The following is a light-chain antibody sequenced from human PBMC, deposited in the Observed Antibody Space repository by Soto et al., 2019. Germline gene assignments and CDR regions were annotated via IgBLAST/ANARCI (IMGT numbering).Light chain of an antibody. CDR1: QGISSY. CDR3: QQLNSYPLT. J-gene: IGKJ4*01. Sequence: DIQLTQSPSFLSASIGDRVTITCRASQGISSYLAWYQQKPGKAPKLLISAASTLQSGVPSRFSGSGSGTEFTLTISSLQPEDFATYSCQQLNSYPLTFGGGTKVEIK. CDR2: AAS. V-gene: IGKV1-9*01.